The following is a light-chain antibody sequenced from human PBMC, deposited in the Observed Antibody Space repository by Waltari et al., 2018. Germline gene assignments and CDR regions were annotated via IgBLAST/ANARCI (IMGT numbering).Light chain of an antibody. V-gene: IGKV3-11*01. CDR1: QSVSNY. CDR3: QQRGNGLT. J-gene: IGKJ4*01. CDR2: AAS. Sequence: EIVLTQSPATLSLSPGERATLSCRASQSVSNYLAWYQQKPGQAPRLLIYAASTRATGTPARFSGSGSGTDFTLTISSLEPEDFAFYYCQQRGNGLTFGGGTKVEIK.